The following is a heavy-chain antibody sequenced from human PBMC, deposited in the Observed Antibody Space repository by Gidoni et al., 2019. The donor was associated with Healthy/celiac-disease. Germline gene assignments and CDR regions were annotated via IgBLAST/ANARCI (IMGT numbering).Heavy chain of an antibody. D-gene: IGHD6-13*01. CDR3: ARHDRGVPAAEKNLAAAGGGIPDY. J-gene: IGHJ4*02. CDR1: GGSISSSRYY. Sequence: QLQLQESGPGLVKPSETLSLTCTVSGGSISSSRYYWGWIRQPPGKGLEWIGSIYYCGSTDNNPSLKSRVTISVDTSKNQFSLKLSSVTAADTAVYYCARHDRGVPAAEKNLAAAGGGIPDYWGQGTLVTVSS. V-gene: IGHV4-39*01. CDR2: IYYCGST.